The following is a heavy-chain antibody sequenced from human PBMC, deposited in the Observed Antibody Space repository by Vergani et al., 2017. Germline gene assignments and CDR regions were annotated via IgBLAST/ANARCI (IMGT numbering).Heavy chain of an antibody. CDR2: ISGSGDST. J-gene: IGHJ6*03. Sequence: EVQLLESGGGLLQPGGSLRLSCAASGFTFTSYAMSWVRQAPGKGLEWVSAISGSGDSTYYADSVKGRFTISRDNSKNTLYLQMNSLRAEDTAVYYCAKGDRYFDESFYSYMDVWGKXP. D-gene: IGHD3-9*01. CDR3: AKGDRYFDESFYSYMDV. V-gene: IGHV3-23*01. CDR1: GFTFTSYA.